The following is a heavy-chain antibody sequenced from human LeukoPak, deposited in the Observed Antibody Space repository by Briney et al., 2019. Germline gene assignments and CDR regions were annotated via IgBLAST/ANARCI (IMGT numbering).Heavy chain of an antibody. Sequence: SETLSLTCTVSGGSISSYYWSWIRQPPGKGLEWIGYIYYSGSTNCNPSLKSRVTISVDTSKNQFSLKLSSVTAADTAVYYCARREETWGQGTLVTVSS. CDR2: IYYSGST. CDR1: GGSISSYY. J-gene: IGHJ5*02. CDR3: ARREET. V-gene: IGHV4-59*08.